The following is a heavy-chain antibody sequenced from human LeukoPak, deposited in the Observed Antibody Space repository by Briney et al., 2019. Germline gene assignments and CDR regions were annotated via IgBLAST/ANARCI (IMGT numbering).Heavy chain of an antibody. D-gene: IGHD3-10*01. CDR2: INPSGGST. Sequence: ASVKVSCKASGYTFTSYAMNWVRQAPGQGLEWMGIINPSGGSTSYAQKFQGRVTMTRNTSISTAYMELSSLRSEDTAVYYCARGWRVHYYGSGIRRRGNWFDPWGQGTLATVSS. J-gene: IGHJ5*02. CDR3: ARGWRVHYYGSGIRRRGNWFDP. CDR1: GYTFTSYA. V-gene: IGHV1-46*01.